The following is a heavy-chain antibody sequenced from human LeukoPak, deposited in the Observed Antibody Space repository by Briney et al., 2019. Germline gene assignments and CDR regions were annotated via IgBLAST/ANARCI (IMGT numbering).Heavy chain of an antibody. CDR2: ISGRDGTT. CDR1: GFTFSTYA. V-gene: IGHV3-23*01. D-gene: IGHD2-2*01. J-gene: IGHJ3*02. Sequence: AVGSLRLSCAASGFTFSTYAMTWVRQAPGKGLELVSTISGRDGTTYYADSVEGRFTISRDNSKNTLYLQMNSLRAEDTAVYYCAKSGYGACTSTSCYDAFDIWGQGTMVTVSS. CDR3: AKSGYGACTSTSCYDAFDI.